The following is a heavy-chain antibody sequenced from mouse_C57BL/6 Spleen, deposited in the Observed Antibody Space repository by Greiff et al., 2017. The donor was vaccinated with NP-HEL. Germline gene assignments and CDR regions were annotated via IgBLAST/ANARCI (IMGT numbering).Heavy chain of an antibody. J-gene: IGHJ1*03. D-gene: IGHD2-3*01. V-gene: IGHV5-15*01. CDR2: ISNLAYSI. CDR3: ARQDGYSNWYFDV. CDR1: GFTFSDYG. Sequence: EVMLVESGGGLVQPGGSLKLSCAASGFTFSDYGMAWVRQAPRKGPEWVAFISNLAYSIYYADTVTGRFTISRENAKNTLYLEMSSLRSEDTAMYYCARQDGYSNWYFDVWGTGTTVTVSS.